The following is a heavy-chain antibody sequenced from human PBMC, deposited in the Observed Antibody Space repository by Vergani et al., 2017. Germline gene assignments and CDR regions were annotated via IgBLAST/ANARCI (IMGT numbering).Heavy chain of an antibody. Sequence: ELQLMESGGGVVQPGGSLRLSCAASGFTFSSYGMYWVRQAPGKGREWVSVISGGGGRAKYADSVKGRFTVSRDNSKKTLYLQLNRVRAEDTAVYYCARDVLPWDGHYFEYWGQGTLVTVSA. CDR1: GFTFSSYG. J-gene: IGHJ4*02. D-gene: IGHD1-26*01. CDR2: ISGGGGRA. CDR3: ARDVLPWDGHYFEY. V-gene: IGHV3-23*01.